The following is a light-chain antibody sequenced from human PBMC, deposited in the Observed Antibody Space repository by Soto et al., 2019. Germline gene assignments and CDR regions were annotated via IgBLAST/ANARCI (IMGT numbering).Light chain of an antibody. V-gene: IGKV1-9*01. CDR3: QQLNSYPRT. CDR2: AAS. J-gene: IGKJ4*01. Sequence: IQLTQSPSSLSASVGDRVTITCRASQGISSYLAWYQQKPAKAPKLLIYAASTLQSGVPSRFSGSGSGTDFTLTISSLQPEDFATYYCQQLNSYPRTFGGGTKVEIK. CDR1: QGISSY.